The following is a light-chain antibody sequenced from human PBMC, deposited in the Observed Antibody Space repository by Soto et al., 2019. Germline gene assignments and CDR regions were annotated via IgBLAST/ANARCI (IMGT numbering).Light chain of an antibody. CDR3: QQYRSASYT. J-gene: IGKJ2*01. CDR2: GAS. CDR1: QSVSSSY. Sequence: EIVLTQSPGTLSLSPGERATLSCRASQSVSSSYLAWYQQKPGQAPRLLIYGASGRATGIPDRFSGSGSGTDSTLTISRLEPEDFAVYYCQQYRSASYTFGQGTKLEIK. V-gene: IGKV3-20*01.